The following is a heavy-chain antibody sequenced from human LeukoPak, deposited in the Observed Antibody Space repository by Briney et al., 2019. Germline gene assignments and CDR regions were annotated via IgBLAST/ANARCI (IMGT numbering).Heavy chain of an antibody. D-gene: IGHD6-6*01. CDR3: ARVQYSRLSRGAFDL. CDR1: GFTFSTYW. Sequence: GGSLRLSCAASGFTFSTYWMHWVRQAPGKGLVWVSRISSDGSNTNYADSVKGRFTISRDNANNTLYLQMNSLRDEDMALYYCARVQYSRLSRGAFDLWGQGTMVIVSS. V-gene: IGHV3-74*01. CDR2: ISSDGSNT. J-gene: IGHJ3*01.